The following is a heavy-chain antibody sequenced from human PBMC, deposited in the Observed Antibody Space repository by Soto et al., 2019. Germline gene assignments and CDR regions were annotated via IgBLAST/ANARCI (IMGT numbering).Heavy chain of an antibody. J-gene: IGHJ6*03. V-gene: IGHV3-66*01. CDR2: IYSGGST. CDR3: ARENYDFWSGDRYYYYMDV. Sequence: GGSLRLSCAASGFTVSSNYMSWVRQAPGKRLERVSVIYSGGSTYYADSVKGRFTISRDNSKNTLYLQMNSLRAEDTAVYYCARENYDFWSGDRYYYYMDVWGKGTTVTVSS. CDR1: GFTVSSNY. D-gene: IGHD3-3*01.